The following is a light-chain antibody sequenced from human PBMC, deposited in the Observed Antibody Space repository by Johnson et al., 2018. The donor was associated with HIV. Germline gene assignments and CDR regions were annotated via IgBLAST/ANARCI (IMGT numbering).Light chain of an antibody. Sequence: QSVLTQPPSVSAAPGQKVTISCSGTSSNVGNNYVSWYQQFPGTAPKLLIYEKTKRPSGIPDRFSASTSRTSATLAITGLQTGDEADYYCGTGDGRLSIGGVLGTGTKVSVL. J-gene: IGLJ1*01. CDR1: SSNVGNNY. V-gene: IGLV1-51*02. CDR3: GTGDGRLSIGGV. CDR2: EKT.